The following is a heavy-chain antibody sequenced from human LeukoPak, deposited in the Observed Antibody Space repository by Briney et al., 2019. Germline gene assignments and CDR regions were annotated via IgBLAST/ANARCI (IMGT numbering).Heavy chain of an antibody. Sequence: GGSLRLSCAASGFTFSSYSMNWVRQAPGKGLEWVSYISSSSSTIYYADSVKGRFTISRDNSKNTLYLQMNSLRAEDTAVYYCAKVSSAVAGKDFDYWGQGTLVTVSS. CDR2: ISSSSSTI. J-gene: IGHJ4*02. D-gene: IGHD6-19*01. CDR1: GFTFSSYS. V-gene: IGHV3-48*01. CDR3: AKVSSAVAGKDFDY.